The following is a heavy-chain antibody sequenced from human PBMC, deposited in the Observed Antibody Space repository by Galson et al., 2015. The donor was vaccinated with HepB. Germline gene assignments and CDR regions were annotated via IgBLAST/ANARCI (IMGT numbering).Heavy chain of an antibody. D-gene: IGHD3-16*01. J-gene: IGHJ3*02. CDR3: AKDWGDSFDI. CDR2: ITTQTGKP. Sequence: SVKVSCKASGYSFTTYPMNWVRQAPGQGLEWMGWITTQTGKPTYAQGFTGRFVFSLDKYVSTAYLQISSLKAEDTAVYYCAKDWGDSFDIWGQGTVVTVSS. CDR1: GYSFTTYP. V-gene: IGHV7-4-1*02.